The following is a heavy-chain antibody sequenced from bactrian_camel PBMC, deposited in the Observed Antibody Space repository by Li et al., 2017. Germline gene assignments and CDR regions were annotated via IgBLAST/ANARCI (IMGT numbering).Heavy chain of an antibody. J-gene: IGHJ4*01. CDR2: IDTEGTV. Sequence: HVQLVESGGGSVQAGGSLRLSCTVPGFTFDDSGMSWSRQLPGQEREALATIDTEGTVAYVDSVKGRFTISRDNAKSTVYLQMNRLKSEDTALYYCATRISDCAYYTSDGCYSHRGQGTQVTVS. V-gene: IGHV3S63*01. CDR1: GFTFDDSG. D-gene: IGHD3*01.